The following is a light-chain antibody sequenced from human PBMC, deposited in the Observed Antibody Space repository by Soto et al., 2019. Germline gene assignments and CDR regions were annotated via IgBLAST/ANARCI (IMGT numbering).Light chain of an antibody. CDR3: MQSLQTPPWT. CDR2: LTS. J-gene: IGKJ1*01. CDR1: QSLLQNNGYTH. Sequence: IVMIQSPISLPVNPGEAASNPCRSCQSLLQNNGYTHLDWYLQKPGQSPQLLIYLTSIRASGVPDRFSGSGSGTEFTLKISKVEAEDVGVYYCMQSLQTPPWTFGPGTKVEFK. V-gene: IGKV2-28*01.